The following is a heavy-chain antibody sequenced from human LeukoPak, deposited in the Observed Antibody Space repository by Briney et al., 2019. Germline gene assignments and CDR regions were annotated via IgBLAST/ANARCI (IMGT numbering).Heavy chain of an antibody. Sequence: GGSLRLSCTASAFAFSNHAMSWVRQAPGKGLEWVSSISISGGTTYYADSVKGRFTISRENSKSTLYLQMNNLRADDTAVYYCANEIRPNDYWGQGTLVTVSS. CDR2: ISISGGTT. CDR1: AFAFSNHA. V-gene: IGHV3-23*01. J-gene: IGHJ4*02. CDR3: ANEIRPNDY. D-gene: IGHD4-17*01.